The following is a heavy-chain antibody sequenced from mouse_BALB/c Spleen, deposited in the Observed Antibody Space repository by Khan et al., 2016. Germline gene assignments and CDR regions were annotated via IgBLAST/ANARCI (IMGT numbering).Heavy chain of an antibody. J-gene: IGHJ4*01. V-gene: IGHV1S136*01. Sequence: VQLQQSGPELVKPGASVKMSCKASGYTFTSYVMHWVKQKPGQGLEWIGYINPYNDGTKYNEKLKGKATLTSDKYSSTAYMELSSLTSEDSAVYYCARYDYAMDYWGQGTSVTVSS. CDR3: ARYDYAMDY. D-gene: IGHD2-14*01. CDR1: GYTFTSYV. CDR2: INPYNDGT.